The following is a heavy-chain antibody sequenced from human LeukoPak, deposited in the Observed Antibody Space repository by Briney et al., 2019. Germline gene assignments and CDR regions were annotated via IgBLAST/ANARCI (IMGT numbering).Heavy chain of an antibody. CDR3: VRDTGSGWDFDY. Sequence: PGGSLRLSCAASGFTFNAYAIHWVRQAPGKGLEWVSLVKGDGVTTDYANSVKGRFTVSRDNSKNSLYLQMSNLRTEDTALYYCVRDTGSGWDFDYWGQETLVTVSS. J-gene: IGHJ4*02. V-gene: IGHV3-43*02. CDR1: GFTFNAYA. CDR2: VKGDGVTT. D-gene: IGHD6-19*01.